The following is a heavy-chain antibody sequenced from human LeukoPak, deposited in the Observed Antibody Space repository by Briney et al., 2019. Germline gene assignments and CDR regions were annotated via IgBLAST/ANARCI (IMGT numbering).Heavy chain of an antibody. Sequence: SETLSLTCTVSGASISDYYWSWVRQPPGKGLGWIGYIYYSGSTNYNPSLKSRVTMSVDTSKSQFSLKLTSVTTADTAVYYCARASSSWYSGWFDPWGQGTLVTVSS. V-gene: IGHV4-59*01. CDR1: GASISDYY. J-gene: IGHJ5*02. CDR3: ARASSSWYSGWFDP. D-gene: IGHD6-13*01. CDR2: IYYSGST.